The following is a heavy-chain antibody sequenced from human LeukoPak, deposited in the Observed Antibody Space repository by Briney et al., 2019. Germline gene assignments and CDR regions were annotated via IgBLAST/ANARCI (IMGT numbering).Heavy chain of an antibody. Sequence: PGGSLRLSCAASGFTCSRYWMSWVRQAPGKGLEWVANINQDGSEKYYVDSVKGRFTISRDNAKNSLYLQMNSLRAEDTAVYYCARSARSLHCSSTSCSLDYWGQGTLVTVSS. J-gene: IGHJ4*02. V-gene: IGHV3-7*01. CDR2: INQDGSEK. D-gene: IGHD2-2*01. CDR1: GFTCSRYW. CDR3: ARSARSLHCSSTSCSLDY.